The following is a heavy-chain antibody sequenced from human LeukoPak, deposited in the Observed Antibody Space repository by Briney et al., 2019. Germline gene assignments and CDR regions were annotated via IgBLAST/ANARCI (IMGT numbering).Heavy chain of an antibody. Sequence: SQTLSLTCTVSGGSISSGSYYWSWIRQPAGKGLEWIGRIYTSGSTNYNPSLKSRVTISVDTSKNQFSLKLSSVTAADTAVYYCARGLGYCSGGSCPRWFDPWGQGTPVTVSS. CDR1: GGSISSGSYY. D-gene: IGHD2-15*01. J-gene: IGHJ5*02. V-gene: IGHV4-61*02. CDR3: ARGLGYCSGGSCPRWFDP. CDR2: IYTSGST.